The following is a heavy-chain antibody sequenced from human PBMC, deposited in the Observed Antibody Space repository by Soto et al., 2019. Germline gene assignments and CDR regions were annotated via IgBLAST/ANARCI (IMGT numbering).Heavy chain of an antibody. CDR3: ATGRLEVAAAVY. CDR1: GYTFTGYY. D-gene: IGHD6-19*01. V-gene: IGHV1-2*02. Sequence: ASVKVSCKASGYTFTGYYMHWVRQAPGQGLEWMGWVNPNSGGTNYAQRFQGRVTMTRDTSISTAYMELSSLTSDDTAVLFCATGRLEVAAAVYWGQGTLVTVSS. J-gene: IGHJ4*02. CDR2: VNPNSGGT.